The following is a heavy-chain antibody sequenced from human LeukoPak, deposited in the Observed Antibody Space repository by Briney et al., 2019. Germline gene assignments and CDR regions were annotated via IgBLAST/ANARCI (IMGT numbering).Heavy chain of an antibody. CDR3: ARDRGYCSSTSCPYYFDY. V-gene: IGHV1-2*02. CDR1: GYTFTGYY. Sequence: GASVKVSCKASGYTFTGYYMHWVRQAPGQGLEWMGWINPNSGGTNYAHKFQGRVTMTRDTSISTAYMELSRLRSDDTAVYYCARDRGYCSSTSCPYYFDYWGQGTLVTVSS. CDR2: INPNSGGT. D-gene: IGHD2-2*01. J-gene: IGHJ4*02.